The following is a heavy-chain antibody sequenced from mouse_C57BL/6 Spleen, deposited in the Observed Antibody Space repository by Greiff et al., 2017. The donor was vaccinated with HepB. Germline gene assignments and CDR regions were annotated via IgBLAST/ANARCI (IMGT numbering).Heavy chain of an antibody. CDR2: ISNDGSN. D-gene: IGHD2-3*01. CDR1: GYSITSGYY. V-gene: IGHV3-6*01. Sequence: ESGPGLVKPSQSLSLTCPVTGYSITSGYYWNWIQQFPGNKLEWMGYISNDGSNNYNPSLKHRIAITRDTSKNQFFLKLNSVTTEDTATYYGARGGLLHYFDYWGQGTTLTVSS. CDR3: ARGGLLHYFDY. J-gene: IGHJ2*01.